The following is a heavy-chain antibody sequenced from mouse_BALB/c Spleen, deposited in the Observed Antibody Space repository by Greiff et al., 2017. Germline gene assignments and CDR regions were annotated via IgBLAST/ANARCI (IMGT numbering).Heavy chain of an antibody. CDR2: IRNKANGYTT. CDR3: ARDRDWGYFDY. V-gene: IGHV7-3*02. J-gene: IGHJ2*01. Sequence: EVMLVESGGGLVQPGGSLRLSCATSGFTFTDYYMSWVRQPPGKALEWLGFIRNKANGYTTEYSASVKGRFTISRDNSQSILYLKMNTLRAEDSATYYCARDRDWGYFDYWGQGTTLTVSS. CDR1: GFTFTDYY. D-gene: IGHD4-1*01.